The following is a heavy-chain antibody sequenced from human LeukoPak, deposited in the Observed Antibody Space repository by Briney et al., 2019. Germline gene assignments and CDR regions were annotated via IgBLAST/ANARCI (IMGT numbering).Heavy chain of an antibody. V-gene: IGHV4-4*02. CDR3: ARVPIAAAGTDGIY. D-gene: IGHD6-13*01. CDR2: IYHSGST. CDR1: GGSISSSNW. Sequence: SGTLSLTCAVSGGSISSSNWWSWVRQPPGKGLEWIGEIYHSGSTNYNPSLKSRVTISVDKSKNQFSLKLSSVTAADTAVYYCARVPIAAAGTDGIYWGQGTLVTASS. J-gene: IGHJ4*02.